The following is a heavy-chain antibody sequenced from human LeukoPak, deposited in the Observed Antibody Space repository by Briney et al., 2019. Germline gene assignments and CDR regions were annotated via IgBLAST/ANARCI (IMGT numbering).Heavy chain of an antibody. Sequence: PGGSLRLSCAASGFTFSSYWMSWVRQAPGKGLEWVANIKQDGSEKYYVDSVKGRFTISRDNAKNSLYLQMNSLRAEDTAVYYCARVATLLLWFGGAPNWFDPWGQGTLVTVSS. CDR1: GFTFSSYW. V-gene: IGHV3-7*01. J-gene: IGHJ5*02. CDR3: ARVATLLLWFGGAPNWFDP. D-gene: IGHD3-10*01. CDR2: IKQDGSEK.